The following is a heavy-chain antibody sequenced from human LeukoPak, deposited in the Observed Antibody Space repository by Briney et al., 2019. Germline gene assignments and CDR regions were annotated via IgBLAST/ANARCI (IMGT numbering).Heavy chain of an antibody. Sequence: SETLSLTCAVYGGSFSGYYWSWIRQPPGKGLEWIGEINHSGSTNYNPSLKSRVTISVDTSKNQFSLKLSSVTAADTAVYYCARERYYDSSGYSLAAFDIWGQGTMVTVSS. D-gene: IGHD3-22*01. J-gene: IGHJ3*02. V-gene: IGHV4-34*01. CDR2: INHSGST. CDR3: ARERYYDSSGYSLAAFDI. CDR1: GGSFSGYY.